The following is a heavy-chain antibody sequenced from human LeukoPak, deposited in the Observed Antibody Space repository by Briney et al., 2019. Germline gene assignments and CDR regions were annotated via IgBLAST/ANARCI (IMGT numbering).Heavy chain of an antibody. CDR3: ARDSGTTGEVKFDS. D-gene: IGHD3-10*01. V-gene: IGHV4-4*07. CDR2: ISGSDTI. CDR1: VGSNNSY. Sequence: PSETLSLTCTVSVGSNNSYWSWIRQPAGNALEWIWRISGSDTITYNPALQSRLSISIDTSKNQVSLKLMSVTAADTAVYYCARDSGTTGEVKFDSWGQGTLVTVSS. J-gene: IGHJ5*01.